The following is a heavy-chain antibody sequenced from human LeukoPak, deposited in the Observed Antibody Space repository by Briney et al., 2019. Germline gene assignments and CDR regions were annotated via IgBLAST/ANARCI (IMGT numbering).Heavy chain of an antibody. J-gene: IGHJ4*02. CDR2: VIPKSGNT. D-gene: IGHD3-22*01. CDR1: GYTFTNFD. CDR3: ARGGYGAGDSGGHYYEFDS. V-gene: IGHV1-8*01. Sequence: GASVKVSCKASGYTFTNFDINWVRQATGQGLEWMGWVIPKSGNTAYAQKFQGRVTMTSNISINTAYMELSSLSSDDTAVYYCARGGYGAGDSGGHYYEFDSWGQGALVTVSS.